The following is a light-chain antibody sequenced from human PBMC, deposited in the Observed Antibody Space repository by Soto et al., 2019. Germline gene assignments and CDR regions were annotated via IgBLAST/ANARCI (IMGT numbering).Light chain of an antibody. J-gene: IGKJ1*01. V-gene: IGKV3-20*01. CDR1: QSFSSNY. CDR3: QQYSSVWT. CDR2: GAT. Sequence: EIVLTQCPGTLSLSPGERATLSCGASQSFSSNYLAWYQQKPGQAPRILIYGATTRATGIPDRFSGSESGTDFTLTISRLEPEDSAVYYCQQYSSVWTFGQGTKV.